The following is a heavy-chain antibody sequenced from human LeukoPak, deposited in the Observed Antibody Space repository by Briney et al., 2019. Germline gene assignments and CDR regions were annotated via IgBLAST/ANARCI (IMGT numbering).Heavy chain of an antibody. CDR1: GYTFTSYD. V-gene: IGHV1-8*01. CDR3: AREAVVPYYYYMDA. D-gene: IGHD2-15*01. Sequence: ASVEVSCKASGYTFTSYDINWVRQATGQGLEWMGWMNPNSGNTGYAQKFQGRVTMTRNTSISTAYMELSSLRSEDTAVYYCAREAVVPYYYYMDAWGKGTTVTVSS. J-gene: IGHJ6*03. CDR2: MNPNSGNT.